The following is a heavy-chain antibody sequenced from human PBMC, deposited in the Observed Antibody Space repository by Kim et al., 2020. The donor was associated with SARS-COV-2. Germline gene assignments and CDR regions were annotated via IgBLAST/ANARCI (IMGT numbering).Heavy chain of an antibody. CDR3: AREAVAGSFDH. D-gene: IGHD6-19*01. CDR2: NT. V-gene: IGHV1-3*01. J-gene: IGHJ4*02. Sequence: NTRNSQKFPARVSITRDTSATTAYLELSGLRSEDTAVYYCAREAVAGSFDHWGQGTLVTVSS.